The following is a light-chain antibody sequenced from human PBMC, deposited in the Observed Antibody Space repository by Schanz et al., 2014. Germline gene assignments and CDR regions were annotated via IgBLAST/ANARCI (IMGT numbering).Light chain of an antibody. Sequence: EMVMTQSPATLSVSPGERATLSCRASQSVGSNLAWYQQKPGQAPRLLIYGASTRATGIPARFSGSGSGTEFTLTISSLQSEDVATYYCQKYDGAPLTFGGGTKVEIK. V-gene: IGKV3-15*01. CDR3: QKYDGAPLT. CDR2: GAS. CDR1: QSVGSN. J-gene: IGKJ4*01.